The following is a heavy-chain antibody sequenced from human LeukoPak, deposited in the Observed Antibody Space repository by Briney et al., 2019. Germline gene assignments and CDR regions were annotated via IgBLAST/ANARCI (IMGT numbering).Heavy chain of an antibody. J-gene: IGHJ4*02. CDR2: ICPDGTAT. V-gene: IGHV3-74*01. CDR3: VRDFRSADY. CDR1: GFTFSTYC. Sequence: GGSLRLSCAASGFTFSTYCMHWVSQAPGKGPMWVSRICPDGTATNYADSVKARFIISRDNARNTVYLQMNSLRVEDTAVYYCVRDFRSADYWGQGTLVTVSS.